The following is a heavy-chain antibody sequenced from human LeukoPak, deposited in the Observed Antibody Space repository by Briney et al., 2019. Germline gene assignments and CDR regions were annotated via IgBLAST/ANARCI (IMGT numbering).Heavy chain of an antibody. J-gene: IGHJ4*02. V-gene: IGHV3-7*03. CDR3: ARSLPYGTTWYGRSDF. CDR2: IRQDGDTK. CDR1: GFPFNAYW. Sequence: GGSLRLSCAASGFPFNAYWMTWVRQAPGKRMEWVANIRQDGDTKYYVDSVKGRFTISRDNAMNSLYLQMNSLRAEDTAIYYCARSLPYGTTWYGRSDFWGQGTLVTVSS. D-gene: IGHD6-13*01.